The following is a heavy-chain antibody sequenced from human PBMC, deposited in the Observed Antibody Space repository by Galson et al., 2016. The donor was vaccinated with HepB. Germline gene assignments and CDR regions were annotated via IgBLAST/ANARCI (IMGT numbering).Heavy chain of an antibody. D-gene: IGHD4-11*01. V-gene: IGHV1-18*01. CDR2: ISTYSGNT. Sequence: SVKVSCKASGYSFSNYGITWVRQAPGQGLEWMGWISTYSGNTDYDQELHGRLTLTTDASTTTAYLELRSLRFDDTAVYYCARGSTATTPLAYWGQGTLVTVSS. CDR1: GYSFSNYG. J-gene: IGHJ4*02. CDR3: ARGSTATTPLAY.